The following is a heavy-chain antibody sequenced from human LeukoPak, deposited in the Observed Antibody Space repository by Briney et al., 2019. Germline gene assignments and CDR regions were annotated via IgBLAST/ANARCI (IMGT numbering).Heavy chain of an antibody. CDR2: ISAYNGNT. J-gene: IGHJ4*02. Sequence: ASVKVSCKASGYTFTSYGISWVRQAPGQGLEWMGWISAYNGNTNYAQKLQGRVTMTTDTSTSTAYMELRSLRSDDTAVYYCARDRSTYYYGSGSPRYDYWGQGTLVTVSS. D-gene: IGHD3-10*01. CDR1: GYTFTSYG. CDR3: ARDRSTYYYGSGSPRYDY. V-gene: IGHV1-18*01.